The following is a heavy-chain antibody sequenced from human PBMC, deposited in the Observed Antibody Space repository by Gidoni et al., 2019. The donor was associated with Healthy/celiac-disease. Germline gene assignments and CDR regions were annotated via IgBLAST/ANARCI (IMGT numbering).Heavy chain of an antibody. CDR3: ARQVRYFDTPRYYFDY. J-gene: IGHJ4*02. CDR1: GGSISSSSYY. V-gene: IGHV4-39*01. D-gene: IGHD3-9*01. CDR2: IYYSGST. Sequence: QLQLQESGPGLVKPSETLSLTCTVSGGSISSSSYYWGWIRQPPGKGLEWIGSIYYSGSTYYNPSLKSRVTISVDTSKNQFSLKLSSVTAADTAVYYCARQVRYFDTPRYYFDYWGQGTLVTVSS.